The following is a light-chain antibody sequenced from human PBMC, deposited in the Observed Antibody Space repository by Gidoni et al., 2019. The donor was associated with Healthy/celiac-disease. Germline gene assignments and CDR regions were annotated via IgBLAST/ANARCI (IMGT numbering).Light chain of an antibody. CDR3: CSYAGSSTLYV. Sequence: QSALTQPASVSGSPGQSITISCTGTSSDVGRYNLVSWYQQHPGKAHKLMIYEGSKRPSVVSNRFSGSKSGNTASLTISGLHAEDEADYYCCSYAGSSTLYVFGTGTKVTVL. V-gene: IGLV2-23*01. CDR2: EGS. J-gene: IGLJ1*01. CDR1: SSDVGRYNL.